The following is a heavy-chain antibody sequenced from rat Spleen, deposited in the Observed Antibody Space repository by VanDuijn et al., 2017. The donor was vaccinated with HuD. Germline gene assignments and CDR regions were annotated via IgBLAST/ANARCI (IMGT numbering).Heavy chain of an antibody. CDR1: GFSLSSNG. CDR3: AREGATVDY. V-gene: IGHV2S12*01. CDR2: ISSGGST. J-gene: IGHJ2*01. D-gene: IGHD1-8*01. Sequence: QVQLKESGPGLVQPSQTLSLTCTVSGFSLSSNGVSWVRQPPGKGLEWIAAISSGGSTYYNSALKSRLSISRDTSKSQVFLKMSSLQTEDTATYYCAREGATVDYWGQGVMVTVSS.